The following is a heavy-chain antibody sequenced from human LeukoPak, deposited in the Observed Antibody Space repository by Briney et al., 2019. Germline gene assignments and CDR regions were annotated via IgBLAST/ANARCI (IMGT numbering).Heavy chain of an antibody. J-gene: IGHJ4*02. CDR1: GGSLSPYY. V-gene: IGHV4-34*01. Sequence: NASETLSLTCAVFGGSLSPYYWSWIRQPPGKGLEWIGDIYHGGGTHYNPSLKSRVTISIDTSKNQFSLNLSSVTAADTAVYYCARGRTSLDYWGQGTLVTVSS. CDR3: ARGRTSLDY. CDR2: IYHGGGT.